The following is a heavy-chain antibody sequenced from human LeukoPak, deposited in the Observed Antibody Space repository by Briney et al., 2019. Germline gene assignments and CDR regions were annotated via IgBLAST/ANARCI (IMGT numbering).Heavy chain of an antibody. V-gene: IGHV4-59*04. J-gene: IGHJ4*02. CDR1: GGSISNYY. CDR2: IYHSGST. Sequence: SETLSLTCSVSGGSISNYYWSWIRQPPGKGLEWIGSIYHSGSTYYNPSLKSRVTISVDTSKNQFSLQVTSVTAADTAVYYCARLPTVAGTFGCDYWGQGTLVTVSS. D-gene: IGHD6-19*01. CDR3: ARLPTVAGTFGCDY.